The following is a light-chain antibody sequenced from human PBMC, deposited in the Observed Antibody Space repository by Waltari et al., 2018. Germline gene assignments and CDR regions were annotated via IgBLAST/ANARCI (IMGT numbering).Light chain of an antibody. V-gene: IGLV4-69*01. Sequence: QLVLTQSPSASASLGASVKLTCTLSSGHSSYAIAWHKQQPEKGPRFLMKLNSDGSHTKGDEIPDRFSGSSSGPERYLTISSLQSEDEADYYCQTWGTGIHVVFGGGTKLTVL. CDR1: SGHSSYA. CDR2: LNSDGSH. CDR3: QTWGTGIHVV. J-gene: IGLJ2*01.